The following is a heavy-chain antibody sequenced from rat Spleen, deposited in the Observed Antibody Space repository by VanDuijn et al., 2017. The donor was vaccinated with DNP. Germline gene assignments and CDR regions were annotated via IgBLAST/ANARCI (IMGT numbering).Heavy chain of an antibody. J-gene: IGHJ2*01. D-gene: IGHD1-7*01. CDR1: GFTFSSYD. V-gene: IGHV5-25*01. CDR2: INTSGTRI. CDR3: ARHRLLRYYYFDF. Sequence: EVQLVESGGGLLQPGRSLRLSCAASGFTFSSYDMAWVRQAPEKGLEWVATINTSGTRIYYPDSVKGRFTISRDHAEGSLYLQMNSLESEDTATYYCARHRLLRYYYFDFWGQGVMVTVSS.